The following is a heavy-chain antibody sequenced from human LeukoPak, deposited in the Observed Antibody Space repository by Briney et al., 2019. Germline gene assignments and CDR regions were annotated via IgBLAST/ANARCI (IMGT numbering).Heavy chain of an antibody. CDR1: GGTFSSYA. J-gene: IGHJ4*02. D-gene: IGHD3-9*01. CDR3: ARGGHRYYDILTGYFFHSYFDY. CDR2: IIPMFGTP. Sequence: GASVKVSCKASGGTFSSYAISWVRQAPGQGLDWMGGIIPMFGTPNHAQKLQGRVTITTDESTSTAYMELSSLRSEDTAVYYCARGGHRYYDILTGYFFHSYFDYWGQGTLVTVSS. V-gene: IGHV1-69*05.